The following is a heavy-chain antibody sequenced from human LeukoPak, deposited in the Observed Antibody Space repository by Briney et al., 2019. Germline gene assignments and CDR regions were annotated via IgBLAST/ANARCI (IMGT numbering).Heavy chain of an antibody. Sequence: GGSLRLSCAASGFTFDDYGMSWVRQAPGKGLEWVSGINWNGGSTGYADSVKGRLTISRDNAKNSLYLQMNSLRAEDTALYYCARDRSMTHFDYWGQGTLVTVSS. CDR1: GFTFDDYG. CDR3: ARDRSMTHFDY. J-gene: IGHJ4*02. V-gene: IGHV3-20*04. CDR2: INWNGGST.